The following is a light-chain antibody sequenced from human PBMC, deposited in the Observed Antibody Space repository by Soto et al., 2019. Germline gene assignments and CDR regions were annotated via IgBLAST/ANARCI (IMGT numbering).Light chain of an antibody. CDR3: LQYASSPLT. V-gene: IGKV3-20*01. CDR1: QSVAKSY. Sequence: ETVLTQSPGTLSLSPGERATLSCRASQSVAKSYLAWYQHKPGQGPRLLISGASSRATGIPDRFSGSGSGIDFTLTISRLEPEDFAVYYCLQYASSPLTFGGGTKVEI. CDR2: GAS. J-gene: IGKJ4*01.